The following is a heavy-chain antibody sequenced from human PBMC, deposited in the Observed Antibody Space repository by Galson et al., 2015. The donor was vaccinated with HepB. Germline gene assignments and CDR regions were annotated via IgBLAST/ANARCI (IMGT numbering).Heavy chain of an antibody. V-gene: IGHV1-69*04. J-gene: IGHJ6*03. Sequence: SVKASCKASGGTFSSYAISWVRQAPGQGLEWMGRIIPILGIANYAQKFQGRVTITADKSTSTAYMELSSLGSEDTAMYYCARAVAARPESDYYYYYYMDVWGKGTTVTVSS. CDR2: IIPILGIA. CDR3: ARAVAARPESDYYYYYYMDV. D-gene: IGHD6-6*01. CDR1: GGTFSSYA.